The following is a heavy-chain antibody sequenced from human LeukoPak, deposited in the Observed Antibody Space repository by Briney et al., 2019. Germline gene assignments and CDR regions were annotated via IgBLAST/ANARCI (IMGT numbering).Heavy chain of an antibody. D-gene: IGHD3-10*01. CDR1: GFTFSSYG. J-gene: IGHJ4*02. CDR2: IWYDGSNK. Sequence: GRSLRLSCAASGFTFSSYGMHWVRQAPGKGLEWVAVIWYDGSNKYYADSVKGRFTISRGNSKNTLYLQMNSLRAEDTAVYYCARDSGGFRELLILDYWGQGTLVTVSS. V-gene: IGHV3-33*01. CDR3: ARDSGGFRELLILDY.